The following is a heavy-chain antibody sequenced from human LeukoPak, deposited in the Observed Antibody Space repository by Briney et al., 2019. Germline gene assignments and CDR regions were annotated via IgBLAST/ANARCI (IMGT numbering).Heavy chain of an antibody. J-gene: IGHJ6*03. V-gene: IGHV4-38-2*01. D-gene: IGHD6-13*01. CDR2: MYHSGST. Sequence: PSETLSLTCAVSGYSISSGYYWSWFRQPPGKGLEWIGCMYHSGSTYYNPSLKSRVTISVDTSKNQFSLKLSSVTAADTAVYYCARQGGSSRPYYYYYMDVWGKGTTVTVSS. CDR1: GYSISSGYY. CDR3: ARQGGSSRPYYYYYMDV.